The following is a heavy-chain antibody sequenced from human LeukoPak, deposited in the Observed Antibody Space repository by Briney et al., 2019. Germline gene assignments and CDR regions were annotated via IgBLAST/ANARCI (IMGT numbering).Heavy chain of an antibody. J-gene: IGHJ4*02. CDR2: MYHTGST. CDR1: GYSMSSGYY. D-gene: IGHD4-23*01. CDR3: ARDNLRWPHSEY. Sequence: PSETLSLTCSVSGYSMSSGYYWGWIRQPPERGLEWIGSMYHTGSTYYNPSLKSRVNISVDTSKNQFSLNLSSVTAADTAVYYCARDNLRWPHSEYWGQGTLVTVSS. V-gene: IGHV4-38-2*02.